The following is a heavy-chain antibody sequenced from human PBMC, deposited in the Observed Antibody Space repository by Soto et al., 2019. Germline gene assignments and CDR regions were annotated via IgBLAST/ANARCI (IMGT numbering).Heavy chain of an antibody. CDR2: ISAYNGNT. CDR1: GYTFTNYG. D-gene: IGHD2-2*01. J-gene: IGHJ4*02. Sequence: QVQLVQSGAEVKKPGASVKVSCKASGYTFTNYGITWVRQAPGQGLEWMGWISAYNGNTKYAQKLQGRGTMTTDTSTSTADMELRSLRSDDTAVYYCARVVPAATLDYWGQGTLVTVSS. CDR3: ARVVPAATLDY. V-gene: IGHV1-18*01.